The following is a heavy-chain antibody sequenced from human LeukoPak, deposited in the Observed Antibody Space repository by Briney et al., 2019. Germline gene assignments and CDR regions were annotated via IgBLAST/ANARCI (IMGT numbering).Heavy chain of an antibody. CDR3: ARAQSGFWSGYCFDY. D-gene: IGHD3-3*01. Sequence: PGGSLRLSCAASGFTFSTSWMTWVRQAPGKGLEWVANIKQDGSEEYYVDSVKGRFAVSRDNAKNSPYLQMNSLRAEDTAVYYCARAQSGFWSGYCFDYWGQGTLVTVSS. V-gene: IGHV3-7*01. J-gene: IGHJ4*02. CDR2: IKQDGSEE. CDR1: GFTFSTSW.